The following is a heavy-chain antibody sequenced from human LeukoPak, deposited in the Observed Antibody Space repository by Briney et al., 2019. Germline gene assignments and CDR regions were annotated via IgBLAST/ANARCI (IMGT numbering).Heavy chain of an antibody. D-gene: IGHD3-16*01. V-gene: IGHV1-8*01. J-gene: IGHJ4*02. CDR1: GYTFTSYD. CDR3: ARGAWFGSDYTALYYFDY. Sequence: ASVKVSCKTSGYTFTSYDINWVRQATGEGLEWVGWMNPNSGNTGYEQKFLDRVSMTRNAAISTAYMELSSLRSEDTAVYYCARGAWFGSDYTALYYFDYWGQGTLVTVSS. CDR2: MNPNSGNT.